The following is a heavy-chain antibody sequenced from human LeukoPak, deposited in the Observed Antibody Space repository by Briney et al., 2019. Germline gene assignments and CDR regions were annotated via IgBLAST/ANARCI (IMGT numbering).Heavy chain of an antibody. J-gene: IGHJ5*02. D-gene: IGHD4-23*01. Sequence: GGSLRLSCAASGFTFSDYFMSWIRQAPGKGLEWISSMSGSGNTIYYADSVKGRFTISRDNAKNSLYLQMDSLRAEDTAVYYCARPPHWSYDYRGAFDPWGQGTLVTVSS. CDR3: ARPPHWSYDYRGAFDP. CDR1: GFTFSDYF. V-gene: IGHV3-11*01. CDR2: MSGSGNTI.